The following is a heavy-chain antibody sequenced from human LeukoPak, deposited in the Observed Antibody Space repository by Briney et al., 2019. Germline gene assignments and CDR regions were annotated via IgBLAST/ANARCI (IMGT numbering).Heavy chain of an antibody. CDR3: ARGTSSGWYDEEPGYWFDY. J-gene: IGHJ4*02. D-gene: IGHD6-19*01. Sequence: SETLSLTCTVSGGSISSYYWSWIRQPPGKGLEWIGYIYYSGSTNYNPSLKSRVTISVDTSKNQFSLKLSSVTAADTAVYYCARGTSSGWYDEEPGYWFDYWGQGTLVTVSS. CDR1: GGSISSYY. V-gene: IGHV4-59*01. CDR2: IYYSGST.